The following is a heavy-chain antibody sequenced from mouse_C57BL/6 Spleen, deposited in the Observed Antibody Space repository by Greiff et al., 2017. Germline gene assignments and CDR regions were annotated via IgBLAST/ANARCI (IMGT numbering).Heavy chain of an antibody. CDR3: AREETTSWFAY. J-gene: IGHJ3*01. CDR1: GFTFSDYY. Sequence: EVQLVESEGGLVQPGSSMKLSCTASGFTFSDYYMAWVRQVPEKGLEWVANINYDGSSTYYLDSLKSRFIISRDNAKNILYLQMSSLKSEDTATYYCAREETTSWFAYWGQGTLVTVSA. V-gene: IGHV5-16*01. D-gene: IGHD2-12*01. CDR2: INYDGSST.